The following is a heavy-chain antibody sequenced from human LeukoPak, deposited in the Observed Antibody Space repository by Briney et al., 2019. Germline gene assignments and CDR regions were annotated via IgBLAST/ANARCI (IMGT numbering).Heavy chain of an antibody. Sequence: GGSLRLSCAASGFTFNHYWMTWARQAPGKGLEWVANIKEDGSEKYYVDSVRGRFTISRDNAKKSLYLEMNSLRAEDTAVYYCAKGVAYGSSALDYWGQGTLVTVSS. V-gene: IGHV3-7*01. CDR1: GFTFNHYW. CDR2: IKEDGSEK. J-gene: IGHJ4*02. D-gene: IGHD3-10*01. CDR3: AKGVAYGSSALDY.